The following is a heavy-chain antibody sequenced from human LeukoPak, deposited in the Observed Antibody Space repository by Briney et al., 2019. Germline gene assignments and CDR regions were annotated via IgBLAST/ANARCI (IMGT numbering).Heavy chain of an antibody. D-gene: IGHD3-10*01. V-gene: IGHV1-2*02. CDR2: INPNSGGT. CDR3: AIVGRYYYGSGSYYMPYYYGMDV. J-gene: IGHJ6*02. Sequence: ASVKVSCKASGYTFTGYYMHWVRQAPGQGLEWMGWINPNSGGTNYAQKFQGRVTMTRDTSISTAYMELSRLRSDDTAVYYCAIVGRYYYGSGSYYMPYYYGMDVWGQGTTVTVSS. CDR1: GYTFTGYY.